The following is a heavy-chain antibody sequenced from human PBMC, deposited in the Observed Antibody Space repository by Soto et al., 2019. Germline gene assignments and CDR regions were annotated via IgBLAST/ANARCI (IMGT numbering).Heavy chain of an antibody. CDR1: GGSISSYY. CDR2: IYTSGST. Sequence: SETLSLTCTVSGGSISSYYWSWIRQPAGKGLEWIGRIYTSGSTNYNPSLKSRVTMSVDTSKNQFSLKLSSVTAADTAVYYCARAGDILTGYYPTYYFDYWGQGTLVTVSS. J-gene: IGHJ4*02. CDR3: ARAGDILTGYYPTYYFDY. V-gene: IGHV4-4*07. D-gene: IGHD3-9*01.